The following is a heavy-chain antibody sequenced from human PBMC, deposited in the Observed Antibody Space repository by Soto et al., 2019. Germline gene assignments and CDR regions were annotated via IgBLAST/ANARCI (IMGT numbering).Heavy chain of an antibody. V-gene: IGHV3-30-3*01. D-gene: IGHD3-10*01. Sequence: QVPLVESGGGVVQPGRSLRLSCAASGFTFSSYAMHWVRQAPGKGLEWVAVISYDGSNKYYADSVKGRFTISRDNSKNTLYLQMNSLRAEDTAVYYCARDPMGRYYGSGSYYFDYWGQGTLVTVSS. CDR1: GFTFSSYA. CDR2: ISYDGSNK. J-gene: IGHJ4*02. CDR3: ARDPMGRYYGSGSYYFDY.